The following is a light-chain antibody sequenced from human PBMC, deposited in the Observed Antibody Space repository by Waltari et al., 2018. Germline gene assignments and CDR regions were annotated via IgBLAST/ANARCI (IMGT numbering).Light chain of an antibody. V-gene: IGLV3-1*01. CDR1: KLSEQY. CDR2: EDD. Sequence: SYEVTQPPSVSVSPGQTASITCSGDKLSEQYVSWYQQKPGQSPVVVIYEDDDRPSGIPERFSGSNFGNTATLTISGTQAMDEADYYCQAWDGSSSTVVFGGGTKVIVL. J-gene: IGLJ2*01. CDR3: QAWDGSSSTVV.